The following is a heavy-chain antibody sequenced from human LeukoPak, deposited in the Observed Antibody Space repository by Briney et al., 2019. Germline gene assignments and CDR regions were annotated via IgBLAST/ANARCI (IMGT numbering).Heavy chain of an antibody. V-gene: IGHV4-59*11. J-gene: IGHJ4*02. CDR1: GGSISSHY. CDR2: IYYSGST. CDR3: ARGGPLYGSGSYFLSPFDY. D-gene: IGHD3-10*01. Sequence: SETLSLTCTVSGGSISSHYWSWIRQPPGKGLEWIGYIYYSGSTNYNPSLKSRVTISVDTSKNQFSLKLSSVTAADTAVYYCARGGPLYGSGSYFLSPFDYWGRGTLVTVSS.